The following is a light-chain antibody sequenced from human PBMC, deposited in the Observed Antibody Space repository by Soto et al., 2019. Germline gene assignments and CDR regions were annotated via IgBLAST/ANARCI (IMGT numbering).Light chain of an antibody. V-gene: IGKV3-15*01. J-gene: IGKJ1*01. Sequence: MTQPQAPVSVSPGERATLSCRASQSVRSYLAWYQQKPGQAPRLLIYGASTRATGIPARFSGSGSWTQFTLTIITLQSCDFPVYECHRSYHWSTFRQGTNLEIK. CDR3: HRSYHWST. CDR2: GAS. CDR1: QSVRSY.